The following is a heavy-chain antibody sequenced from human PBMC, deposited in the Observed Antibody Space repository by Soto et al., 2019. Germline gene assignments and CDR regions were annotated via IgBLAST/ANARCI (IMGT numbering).Heavy chain of an antibody. Sequence: EVQLLESGGGLVQPGGSLRLSCAASGFTFTTYAMNWVRQAPGKGLEWVSSISDSGGSTYYAESVKGRFTISRDNSKNTLYLQMDSLRAEDTAVYYCAKAIVDYGDYWGDGFDIWGQGTMVTVSS. D-gene: IGHD4-17*01. V-gene: IGHV3-23*01. J-gene: IGHJ3*02. CDR2: ISDSGGST. CDR1: GFTFTTYA. CDR3: AKAIVDYGDYWGDGFDI.